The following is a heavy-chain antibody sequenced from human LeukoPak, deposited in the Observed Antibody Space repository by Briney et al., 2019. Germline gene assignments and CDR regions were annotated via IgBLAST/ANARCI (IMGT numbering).Heavy chain of an antibody. V-gene: IGHV3-21*01. J-gene: IGHJ4*02. Sequence: GGSLRLSCAASGFTFSSYSMNWVRQAPGKGLEWVASISSSSSYIYYADSVKGRFTISRDNSKNTVNLQMNDLRAEDTAVYYCARSWDARLNFDYWGQGTLVTVSS. CDR2: ISSSSSYI. CDR1: GFTFSSYS. D-gene: IGHD1-26*01. CDR3: ARSWDARLNFDY.